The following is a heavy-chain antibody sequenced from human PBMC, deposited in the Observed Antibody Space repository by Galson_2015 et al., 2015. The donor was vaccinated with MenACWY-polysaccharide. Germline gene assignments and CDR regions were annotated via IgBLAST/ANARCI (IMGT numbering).Heavy chain of an antibody. CDR2: IGGSGSNT. Sequence: SLRLSCAASGFTFSNYAMSWVRQAPGKGLEWVSTIGGSGSNTHYADSVKGRFTISRDNSKNTLSLQTNSLRAEDTAVYYCARVRYSTGKYQFDYWGQETLVAVSS. D-gene: IGHD2-2*01. CDR1: GFTFSNYA. CDR3: ARVRYSTGKYQFDY. V-gene: IGHV3-23*01. J-gene: IGHJ4*02.